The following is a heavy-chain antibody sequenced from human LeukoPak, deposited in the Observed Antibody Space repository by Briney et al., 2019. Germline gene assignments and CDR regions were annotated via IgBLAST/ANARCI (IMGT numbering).Heavy chain of an antibody. CDR1: GGSISSGDYY. V-gene: IGHV4-30-4*01. CDR3: ARVRDVTMIVGAGFYFDY. CDR2: IYYSGST. Sequence: SETLSLTCTVSGGSISSGDYYWSWIRQPPGKGLEWIGFIYYSGSTYYNPSLKSRLTISVATSKNQFPLKLSSVTAADTAVYYCARVRDVTMIVGAGFYFDYWGQGTLVTVSS. J-gene: IGHJ4*02. D-gene: IGHD3-22*01.